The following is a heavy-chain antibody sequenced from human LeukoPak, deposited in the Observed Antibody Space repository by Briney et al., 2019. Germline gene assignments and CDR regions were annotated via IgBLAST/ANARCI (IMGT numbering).Heavy chain of an antibody. Sequence: PSETLSLTCTVSGGSISSYYWSWIRQPPGKGLEWIGYIYYSGSTNYKPSPKSRVTISVDKSKNQFSLKLSSVTAADTAVYYCARVGTYDFWSGTGPFDIWGQGTMVTVSS. CDR3: ARVGTYDFWSGTGPFDI. CDR2: IYYSGST. V-gene: IGHV4-59*01. CDR1: GGSISSYY. D-gene: IGHD3-3*01. J-gene: IGHJ3*02.